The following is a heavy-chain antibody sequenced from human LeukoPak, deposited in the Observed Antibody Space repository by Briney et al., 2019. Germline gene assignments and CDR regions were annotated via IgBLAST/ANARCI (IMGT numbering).Heavy chain of an antibody. CDR1: GFTFSSYW. CDR3: ARVASSSGWYFDY. J-gene: IGHJ4*02. V-gene: IGHV3-74*01. Sequence: WGSLTLSCAASGFTFSSYWMHWVRQAPGKGLVWVSRISNDGSSTSYADSVKGRFTISRDNAKNTLYVQMNSLRAEDTAVYYCARVASSSGWYFDYWGESPLDPVSS. CDR2: ISNDGSST. D-gene: IGHD6-19*01.